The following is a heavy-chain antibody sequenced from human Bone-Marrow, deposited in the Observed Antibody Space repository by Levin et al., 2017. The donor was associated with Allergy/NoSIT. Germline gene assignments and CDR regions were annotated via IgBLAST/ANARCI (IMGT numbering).Heavy chain of an antibody. V-gene: IGHV3-33*01. CDR2: IWYDGSNK. J-gene: IGHJ5*02. Sequence: PGGSLRLSCAASGFTFSSYGMHWVRQAPGKGLEWVAVIWYDGSNKYYADSVKGRFTISRDNSKNTLYLQMNSLRAEDTAVYYCARDDYGDDDSLGWFDPWGQGTLVTVSS. CDR3: ARDDYGDDDSLGWFDP. D-gene: IGHD4-17*01. CDR1: GFTFSSYG.